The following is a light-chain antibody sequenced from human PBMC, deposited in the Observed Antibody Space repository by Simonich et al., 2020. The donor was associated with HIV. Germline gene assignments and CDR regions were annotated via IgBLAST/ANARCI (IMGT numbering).Light chain of an antibody. V-gene: IGKV1-39*01. J-gene: IGKJ4*01. CDR2: SAS. CDR1: PCIRSY. CDR3: QQIYSTPLT. Sequence: DIQMTQSPSSLSASVGHRITITCRVGPCIRSYLKWYHQKPGKAPKLLIYSASSFQSGVPSKFSGSGSGTDFTLTISSLQPEDVATYFCQQIYSTPLTFGGGTKLEIK.